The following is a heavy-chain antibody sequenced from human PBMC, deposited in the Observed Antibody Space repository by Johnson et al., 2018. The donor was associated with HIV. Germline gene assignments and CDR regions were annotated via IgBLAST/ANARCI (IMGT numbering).Heavy chain of an antibody. CDR2: IRYDGSNK. CDR1: GFTFSSYG. J-gene: IGHJ3*02. V-gene: IGHV3-30*02. CDR3: TAEAGIELWLIDAFDI. D-gene: IGHD5-18*01. Sequence: QVQLVESGGGVVQPGGSLRLSCAASGFTFSSYGMHWVRQAPGKGLEWVAFIRYDGSNKYYADSVKGRFTISRANSKNTLYLQMNSLKTEDTAVYYCTAEAGIELWLIDAFDIWGQGTMVTVSS.